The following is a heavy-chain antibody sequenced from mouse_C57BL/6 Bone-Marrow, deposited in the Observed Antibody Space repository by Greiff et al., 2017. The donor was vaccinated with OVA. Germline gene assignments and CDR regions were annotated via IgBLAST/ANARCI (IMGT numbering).Heavy chain of an antibody. Sequence: EVQLQESGAELVKPGASVKLSCTASGFNIKDYYMHWVKQRTEQGLEWIGRIDPADGDTKYAPKFQGKATITADTSSNTAYLQLSSLTSEDTAVYYCARDYGSYYFDYWGQGTTLTVSS. J-gene: IGHJ2*01. V-gene: IGHV14-2*01. D-gene: IGHD1-2*01. CDR2: IDPADGDT. CDR1: GFNIKDYY. CDR3: ARDYGSYYFDY.